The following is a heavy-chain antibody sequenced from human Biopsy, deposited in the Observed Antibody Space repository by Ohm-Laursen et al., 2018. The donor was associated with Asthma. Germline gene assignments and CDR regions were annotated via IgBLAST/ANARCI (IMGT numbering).Heavy chain of an antibody. CDR2: ISSLSRYK. V-gene: IGHV3-21*04. CDR1: GFDFSDYT. D-gene: IGHD3-22*01. CDR3: ARGDSSNWSHYYFDY. J-gene: IGHJ4*02. Sequence: SLRLSCTASGFDFSDYTMNWVRQAPGKGLEWVSSISSLSRYKYYSDSLRGRFTISRDYSKNTLYLQMHSLRAEDTAVYYCARGDSSNWSHYYFDYWGQGTLVTVSS.